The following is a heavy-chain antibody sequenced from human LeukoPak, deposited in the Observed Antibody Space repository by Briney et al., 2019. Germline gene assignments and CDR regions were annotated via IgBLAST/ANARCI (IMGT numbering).Heavy chain of an antibody. Sequence: SETLSLTCALSGYSISSGYYWGWTRQPPGKGLEWIGSIYHSGSTYYNPSLKSRVTISVDTSKNQFSLKLSSVTAADTAVYYCARHGPIVVVDYWGQGTLVTDSS. CDR3: ARHGPIVVVDY. D-gene: IGHD2-2*01. CDR2: IYHSGST. J-gene: IGHJ4*02. V-gene: IGHV4-38-2*01. CDR1: GYSISSGYY.